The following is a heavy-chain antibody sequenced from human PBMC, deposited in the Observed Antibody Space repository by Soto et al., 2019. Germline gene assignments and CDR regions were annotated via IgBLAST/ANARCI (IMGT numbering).Heavy chain of an antibody. Sequence: QVQLQESGPGLVKPSETLSLTCTVSCGSISSYYWSWIRQPPGKGLEWIGYIYYSGSTNYNSSLKSRVTISVDTSKNQFSRKLSSVTAADTAVYYCATSPYSYSNYFDYWGHGTLVTVSS. D-gene: IGHD4-4*01. CDR1: CGSISSYY. J-gene: IGHJ4*01. V-gene: IGHV4-59*01. CDR2: IYYSGST. CDR3: ATSPYSYSNYFDY.